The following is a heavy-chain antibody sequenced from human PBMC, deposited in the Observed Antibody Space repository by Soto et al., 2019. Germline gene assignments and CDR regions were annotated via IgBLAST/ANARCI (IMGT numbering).Heavy chain of an antibody. CDR1: GVTFSSYA. J-gene: IGHJ4*02. D-gene: IGHD6-13*01. CDR3: AKGEAAAGSYYFDY. Sequence: GVSLRLSCAASGVTFSSYAMSWVRQAPGKGLEWVSAISGSGGSTYYADSVKGRFTISRDNSKNTLYLQMNSLRAEDTAVYYCAKGEAAAGSYYFDYWGQGTLVTVSS. CDR2: ISGSGGST. V-gene: IGHV3-23*01.